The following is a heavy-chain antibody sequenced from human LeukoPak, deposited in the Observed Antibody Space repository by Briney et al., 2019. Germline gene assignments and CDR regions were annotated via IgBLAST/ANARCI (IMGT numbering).Heavy chain of an antibody. CDR1: GFTFSSYA. Sequence: GGSLRLSCAASGFTFSSYAMSWVRQPPGKGLEWVSGISGSGDNTYYADSVKGRFTISRDNSKNTLYLQMNSLRAEDTAEYYCAKGQVGAIWNFDIWGRGTVVTVSS. J-gene: IGHJ2*01. CDR2: ISGSGDNT. D-gene: IGHD1-26*01. V-gene: IGHV3-23*01. CDR3: AKGQVGAIWNFDI.